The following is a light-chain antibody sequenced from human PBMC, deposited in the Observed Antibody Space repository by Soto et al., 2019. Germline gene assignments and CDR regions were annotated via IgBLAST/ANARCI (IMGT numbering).Light chain of an antibody. Sequence: DIQLTQSPSPLSASVGDRVAITCLASQSISTYLNCYQQKPGKAPKVLIYAASNLQSGVPPRFSGSGSGTDFTLTISSLQPEDVATYFCQQSYRTPITFGQGTRLEIK. CDR1: QSISTY. V-gene: IGKV1-39*01. CDR3: QQSYRTPIT. CDR2: AAS. J-gene: IGKJ5*01.